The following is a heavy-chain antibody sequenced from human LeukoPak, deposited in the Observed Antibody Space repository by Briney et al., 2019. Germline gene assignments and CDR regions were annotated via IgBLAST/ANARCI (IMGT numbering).Heavy chain of an antibody. D-gene: IGHD3-3*01. CDR1: GYTFTSYD. J-gene: IGHJ4*02. V-gene: IGHV1-8*01. CDR2: MNPNSGNT. Sequence: GASVKVSCKASGYTFTSYDINWVRQATGQGLEWMGWMNPNSGNTGYAQKFQGRVTMTRNTSISTAYMELSSLRSEDTAVYYCARGPHDFWSGYHALDYWGQGTLVTVSS. CDR3: ARGPHDFWSGYHALDY.